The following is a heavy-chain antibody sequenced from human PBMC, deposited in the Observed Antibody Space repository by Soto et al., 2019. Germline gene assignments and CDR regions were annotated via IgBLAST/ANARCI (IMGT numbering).Heavy chain of an antibody. J-gene: IGHJ4*02. D-gene: IGHD3-16*02. CDR1: GLTFSTYG. CDR2: ISHDGNNK. Sequence: QVQLLESGGGVVQPGRSLRLSCEGSGLTFSTYGIHWDRQSPGKGLEWVAAISHDGNNKVYADYVKGRFTVSRDNSKNAVYLQMNSLRVEDTAVYYCAKDSPVNDYWGQGTLVSVSS. V-gene: IGHV3-30*18. CDR3: AKDSPVNDY.